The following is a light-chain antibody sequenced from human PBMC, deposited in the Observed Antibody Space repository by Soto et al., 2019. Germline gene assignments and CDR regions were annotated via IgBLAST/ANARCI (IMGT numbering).Light chain of an antibody. CDR1: ISDFVVYNY. J-gene: IGLJ1*01. V-gene: IGLV2-14*01. CDR3: CSYAGSYTYV. CDR2: GVS. Sequence: QSVLTQPASVSGSPGQSITISCTGTISDFVVYNYVSWYQQHPGKAPKLMIYGVSNRPSGVSNRFSGSKSGNTASLTISGLQADDEADYYCCSYAGSYTYVFGTGTKVTVL.